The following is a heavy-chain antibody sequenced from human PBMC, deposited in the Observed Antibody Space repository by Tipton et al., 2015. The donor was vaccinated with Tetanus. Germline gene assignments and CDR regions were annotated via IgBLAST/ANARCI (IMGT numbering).Heavy chain of an antibody. CDR1: GYNFSIYW. D-gene: IGHD6-6*01. CDR2: IYPGDSNT. CDR3: ARHGSIGARQNRFDA. Sequence: VQLVQSGAEVKKPGESLKISCEVSGYNFSIYWIGWGRQMPGKGLEWMGIIYPGDSNTRYSPSFQGQVTISADRSLSTAYLHWSSLKASDTAMYYCARHGSIGARQNRFDAWGQGTPVTVSS. J-gene: IGHJ5*02. V-gene: IGHV5-51*01.